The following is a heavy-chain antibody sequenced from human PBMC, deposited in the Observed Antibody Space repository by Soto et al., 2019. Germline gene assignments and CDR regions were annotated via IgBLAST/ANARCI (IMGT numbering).Heavy chain of an antibody. CDR1: CASISGSSYY. CDR2: FYFSGNT. Sequence: PSETLSLTCTVSCASISGSSYYWGWIRQPPGKGLEWIASFYFSGNTYYNPSLRSRLSISVDTSKNQFSLKMNSVTAADTAVYYCARLVIRNGFDYWGQGALVTVSS. J-gene: IGHJ4*02. CDR3: ARLVIRNGFDY. D-gene: IGHD4-4*01. V-gene: IGHV4-39*01.